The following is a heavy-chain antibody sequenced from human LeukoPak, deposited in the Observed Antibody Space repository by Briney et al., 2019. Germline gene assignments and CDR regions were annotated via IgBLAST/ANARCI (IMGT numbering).Heavy chain of an antibody. J-gene: IGHJ6*04. Sequence: ASVKVSCKASVYTFIIYGISCVRQAPGQGLEWMGWISAYNGNTNYAQKLQGRVTMTTDTSTSTAYMELRTLRSDDTAVYYCARDQRRNYDFLSGYPLEVWGKGTTVTVSS. CDR3: ARDQRRNYDFLSGYPLEV. CDR1: VYTFIIYG. CDR2: ISAYNGNT. V-gene: IGHV1-18*01. D-gene: IGHD3-3*01.